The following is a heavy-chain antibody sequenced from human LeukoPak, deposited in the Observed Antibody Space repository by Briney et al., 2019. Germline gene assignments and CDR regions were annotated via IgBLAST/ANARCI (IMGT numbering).Heavy chain of an antibody. J-gene: IGHJ6*03. CDR2: INHSGST. V-gene: IGHV4-34*01. Sequence: SETLSLTCAVYGGSFSGYYWSWIRQPPGKGLEWIGEINHSGSTNYNPSLKSRVTISVDTSKNQFSLKLSSVTAADTAVYYCARAVNVVVPAAPRYYYYYYMDVWGKGTTVTISS. CDR1: GGSFSGYY. D-gene: IGHD2-2*01. CDR3: ARAVNVVVPAAPRYYYYYYMDV.